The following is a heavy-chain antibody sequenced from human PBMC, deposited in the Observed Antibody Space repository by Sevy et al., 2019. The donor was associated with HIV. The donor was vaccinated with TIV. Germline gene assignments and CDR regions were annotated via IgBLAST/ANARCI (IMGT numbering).Heavy chain of an antibody. CDR1: GLIFSHYG. CDR3: AKNTAAAGTGGFDY. J-gene: IGHJ4*02. Sequence: GSLRLSCAASGLIFSHYGMHWVRQAPDKGLEWVAFISYDGSDTYYVDSVKGRFSISRDNSKNTVYLQINSLRTEDTALYYCAKNTAAAGTGGFDYWGQGTLVTVSS. V-gene: IGHV3-30*02. D-gene: IGHD6-13*01. CDR2: ISYDGSDT.